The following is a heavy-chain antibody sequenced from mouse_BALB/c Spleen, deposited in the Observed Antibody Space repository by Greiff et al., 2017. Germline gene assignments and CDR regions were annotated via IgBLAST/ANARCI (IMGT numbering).Heavy chain of an antibody. CDR1: GFTFSDYG. J-gene: IGHJ4*01. Sequence: EVQGVESGGGLVQPGGSRKLSCAASGFTFSDYGMAWVRQAPGKGPEWVAFISNLAYSIYYADTVTGRFTISRENAKNTLYLEMSSLRSEDTAMYYCARDRDGNYGGAMDYWGQGTSVTVSS. CDR3: ARDRDGNYGGAMDY. V-gene: IGHV5-15*02. D-gene: IGHD2-1*01. CDR2: ISNLAYSI.